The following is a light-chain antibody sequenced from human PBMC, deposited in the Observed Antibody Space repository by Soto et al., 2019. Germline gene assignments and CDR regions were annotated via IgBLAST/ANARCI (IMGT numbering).Light chain of an antibody. J-gene: IGLJ1*01. CDR1: GSDIGSYNY. CDR2: DVT. CDR3: HSYTSPSTYV. Sequence: HSALTQPASVSGSPVQSITISGTGTGSDIGSYNYVSWYQHHPGKVPKFIIYDVTNRPSGVSDRFSGSKSGNTASLTISGLQAEDEADYYCHSYTSPSTYVFGTGTKATVL. V-gene: IGLV2-14*03.